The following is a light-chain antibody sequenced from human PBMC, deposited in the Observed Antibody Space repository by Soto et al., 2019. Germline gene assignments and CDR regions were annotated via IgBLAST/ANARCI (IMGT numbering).Light chain of an antibody. CDR3: CSYTTSNTRQLV. CDR1: SSDVGGYNY. Sequence: QSALTQPASVSGSPGQSITISCTGTSSDVGGYNYVSWYQQHPGKAPKFMIYDVSNRPSGVSNRFSGSKSGNTASLTISGLPAEDEADYYCCSYTTSNTRQLVFGTGTKLTVL. J-gene: IGLJ1*01. V-gene: IGLV2-14*01. CDR2: DVS.